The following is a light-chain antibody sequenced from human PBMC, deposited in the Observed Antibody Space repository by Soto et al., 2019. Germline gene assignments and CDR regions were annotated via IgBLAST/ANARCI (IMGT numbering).Light chain of an antibody. CDR1: QGISSY. Sequence: AILMTQSPSSFSASTGDRVAITFRASQGISSYLAWYQQKPGKAPKLLIYAASTLQSGVPSRFSGSGSGTDFTLTISSLQPEDVATYYCQKYKSAPLFGQGTRLEIK. CDR2: AAS. J-gene: IGKJ5*01. CDR3: QKYKSAPL. V-gene: IGKV1-8*01.